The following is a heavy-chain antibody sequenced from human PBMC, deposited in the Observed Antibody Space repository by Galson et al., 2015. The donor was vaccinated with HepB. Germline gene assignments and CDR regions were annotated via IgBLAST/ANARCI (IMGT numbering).Heavy chain of an antibody. V-gene: IGHV3-48*03. CDR1: GFTFSSYE. CDR3: AREGGFDWYFDL. D-gene: IGHD3-16*01. J-gene: IGHJ2*01. Sequence: SLRLSCAASGFTFSSYEMNWVRQAPGKGLEWVSYISSSGSSIYYADSLRGRLTISRDNAKNSLYLQMNSLRAEDTAIYYCAREGGFDWYFDLWGRGTLVTVSS. CDR2: ISSSGSSI.